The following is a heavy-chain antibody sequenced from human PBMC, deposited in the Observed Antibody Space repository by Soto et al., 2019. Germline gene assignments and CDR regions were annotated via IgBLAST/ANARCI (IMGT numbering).Heavy chain of an antibody. J-gene: IGHJ4*02. V-gene: IGHV4-30-2*03. CDR3: ARQFVKSHQTTSDPFDF. CDR1: GGSISSGGYS. Sequence: SETLSLTCAVSGGSISSGGYSWSWIRQPPGKGLEWIGYIYHSGSTYYNPSVKSRVTISVDSFRNQFSLKLSSVTAADTAVYYCARQFVKSHQTTSDPFDFWSQGTLVTVSS. CDR2: IYHSGST. D-gene: IGHD4-17*01.